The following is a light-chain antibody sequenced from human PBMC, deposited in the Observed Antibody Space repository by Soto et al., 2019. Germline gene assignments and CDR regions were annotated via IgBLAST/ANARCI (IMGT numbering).Light chain of an antibody. CDR2: DGT. CDR3: CSYVTTPEI. J-gene: IGLJ1*01. Sequence: QCVLAQPGSVSGSPGQLLTISCTGTISDVDDYRYVSWYQQYPGKAPKLVIYDGTKRPSGVPDRFSGSNSGNTASLTISGLQAEDEADYYCCSYVTTPEIYGTGTKVTVL. V-gene: IGLV2-11*01. CDR1: ISDVDDYRY.